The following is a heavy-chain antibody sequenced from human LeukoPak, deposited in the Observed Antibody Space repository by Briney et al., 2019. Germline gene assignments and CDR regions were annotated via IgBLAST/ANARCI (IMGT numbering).Heavy chain of an antibody. CDR1: GFTFSNYA. J-gene: IGHJ4*02. Sequence: GGSLRLSCAASGFTFSNYALSWVCQAPGKGLEWVSTLSGGGADTYYADSVKGRFTISRDNSKNTLFLQMNSLRADDTAIYYCTKRGSSSSAFLSACWGRGTLVTVSS. D-gene: IGHD6-6*01. CDR2: LSGGGADT. V-gene: IGHV3-23*01. CDR3: TKRGSSSSAFLSAC.